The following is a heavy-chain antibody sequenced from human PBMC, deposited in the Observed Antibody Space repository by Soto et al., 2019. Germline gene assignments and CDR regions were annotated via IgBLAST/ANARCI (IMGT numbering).Heavy chain of an antibody. CDR3: ARVKDIAVTGAPRWFDP. J-gene: IGHJ5*02. D-gene: IGHD6-19*01. V-gene: IGHV3-48*03. Sequence: GGSLRLSCAASGFTFSSYEMNWVRQAPGKGLEWVSYISGSGYTIYYADSVKGRFTISRDNAKNSLYLQMNSLRPEDTAVYYCARVKDIAVTGAPRWFDPWGQGTLVTVSS. CDR2: ISGSGYTI. CDR1: GFTFSSYE.